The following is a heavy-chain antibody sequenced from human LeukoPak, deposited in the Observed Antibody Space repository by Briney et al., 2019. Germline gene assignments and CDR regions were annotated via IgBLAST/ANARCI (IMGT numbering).Heavy chain of an antibody. V-gene: IGHV1-18*01. CDR2: ISAYNGNT. J-gene: IGHJ6*03. Sequence: ASVKVSCKASGYTFTSYGISWVRQAPGQGLEWMGWISAYNGNTNYAQKLQGRVTMTTDTSTSTAYMELRSLRSDDTAVYYCARSRDFWSGYSSYYMDVWGKGTTVTVSS. D-gene: IGHD3-3*01. CDR3: ARSRDFWSGYSSYYMDV. CDR1: GYTFTSYG.